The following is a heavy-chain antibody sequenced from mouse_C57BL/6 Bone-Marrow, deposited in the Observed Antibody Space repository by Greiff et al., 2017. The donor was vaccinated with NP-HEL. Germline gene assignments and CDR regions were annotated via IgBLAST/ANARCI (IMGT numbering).Heavy chain of an antibody. Sequence: VQLQESGPELVKPGASVKLSCKASGYTFTSYDINWVKRRPGQGLGWIGLIYPRDGSTKYNGKFKGKATLTVDTSSSTAYMELHSLTSEDSAVYFCAKFITTVVATDAMDYWGQGTSVTVSS. D-gene: IGHD1-1*01. J-gene: IGHJ4*01. CDR1: GYTFTSYD. V-gene: IGHV1-85*01. CDR2: IYPRDGST. CDR3: AKFITTVVATDAMDY.